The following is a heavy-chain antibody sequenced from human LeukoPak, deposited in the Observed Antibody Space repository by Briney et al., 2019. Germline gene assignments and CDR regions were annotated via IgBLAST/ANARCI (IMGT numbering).Heavy chain of an antibody. J-gene: IGHJ5*02. V-gene: IGHV1-18*01. CDR1: GYTFTSYG. D-gene: IGHD3-22*01. CDR2: ISAYNGNT. CDR3: ASSTSMGYYESSGYLVGELTNWFDP. Sequence: ASVKVSCKASGYTFTSYGISWVRQAPGQGLEWMGWISAYNGNTNYAQKFQGRVTMTRDTSISTAYMELSRLRSDDTAVYYCASSTSMGYYESSGYLVGELTNWFDPWGQGTLVTVSS.